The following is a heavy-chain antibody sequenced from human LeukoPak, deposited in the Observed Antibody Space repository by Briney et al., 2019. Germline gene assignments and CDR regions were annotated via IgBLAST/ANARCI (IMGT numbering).Heavy chain of an antibody. V-gene: IGHV3-23*01. D-gene: IGHD6-19*01. J-gene: IGHJ4*02. Sequence: PGGSLRLSCAASGFTFSSYSMNWVRQAPGKGLEWVSTISGGGGSTHYADSVTGRFSISRDNSKSTLYLQMHSLRAEDTAVYYCAKDRGSGWYGFDSWGQGTLVTVSS. CDR2: ISGGGGST. CDR3: AKDRGSGWYGFDS. CDR1: GFTFSSYS.